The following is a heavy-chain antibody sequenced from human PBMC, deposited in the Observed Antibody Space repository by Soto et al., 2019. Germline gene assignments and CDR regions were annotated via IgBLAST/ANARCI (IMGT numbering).Heavy chain of an antibody. Sequence: QVRLVQSGAEVKKPGSSVKVSCTGSGGTFSSSAISWVRQAPGQGLEWMGAIIPIFGRANYSRKFQGRVTITADASTSPAYMELSSLRSEDTAVYYCATEKGDYLNYFDYWGQGTLVTVSS. D-gene: IGHD4-17*01. CDR1: GGTFSSSA. CDR2: IIPIFGRA. CDR3: ATEKGDYLNYFDY. V-gene: IGHV1-69*01. J-gene: IGHJ4*02.